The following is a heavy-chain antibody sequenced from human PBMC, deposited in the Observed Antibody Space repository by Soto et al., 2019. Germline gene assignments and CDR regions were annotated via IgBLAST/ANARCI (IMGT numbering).Heavy chain of an antibody. V-gene: IGHV3-30*18. Sequence: GGSLRLSCAASVFTFSSYGMQWVRQAPGKGLEWVAVISYDGSNKYYADSVKGRFTISRDNSKNTLYLQMNSLRAEDTAVYYCAKDLRVYSSGWYSAFDIWGQGTMVTVSS. J-gene: IGHJ3*02. CDR1: VFTFSSYG. D-gene: IGHD6-19*01. CDR2: ISYDGSNK. CDR3: AKDLRVYSSGWYSAFDI.